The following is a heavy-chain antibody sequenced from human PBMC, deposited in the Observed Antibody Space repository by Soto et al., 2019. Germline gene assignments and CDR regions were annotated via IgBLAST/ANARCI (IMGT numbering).Heavy chain of an antibody. CDR3: ARVDPGQEIVVLNIDY. Sequence: QVQLLQSGAEVKKPGASVKVSCKASGYMFSSYGLTWVRQAPGQGLEWLGWIRGYNDDTNYAQKVQGRVTMTTDTSTNTAYMELRSLSSDDTAVYYCARVDPGQEIVVLNIDYWGQGTLVTVSS. J-gene: IGHJ4*01. V-gene: IGHV1-18*01. CDR2: IRGYNDDT. CDR1: GYMFSSYG. D-gene: IGHD3-22*01.